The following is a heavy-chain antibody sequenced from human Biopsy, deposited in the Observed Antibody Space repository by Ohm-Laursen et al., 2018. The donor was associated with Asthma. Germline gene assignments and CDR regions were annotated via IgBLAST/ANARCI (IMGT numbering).Heavy chain of an antibody. CDR2: ISSSSSYI. D-gene: IGHD3-16*01. CDR3: ARHVSRHHNFDY. J-gene: IGHJ4*02. CDR1: GFTFSSYS. Sequence: GSLRLSCAASGFTFSSYSMNWVRQAPGKGLEWVSSISSSSSYIYYADSVKGRFTISRDNAKNSLYLQMNSLRPDDTALYYCARHVSRHHNFDYWGQGTLVTVSS. V-gene: IGHV3-21*04.